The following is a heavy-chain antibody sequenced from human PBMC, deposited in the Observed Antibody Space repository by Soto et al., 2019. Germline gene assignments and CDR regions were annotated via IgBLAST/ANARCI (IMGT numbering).Heavy chain of an antibody. D-gene: IGHD3-3*01. J-gene: IGHJ5*02. CDR3: ARVAVYYDFWSGYGGYYNWFDP. V-gene: IGHV4-59*01. CDR2: IYYSGST. CDR1: GGSISSYY. Sequence: SETLSLTCTVSGGSISSYYWSWIRQPPGKGLEWIGYIYYSGSTNYNPSLKSRVTISVDTSKNQFSLKLSSVTAADTAVYYCARVAVYYDFWSGYGGYYNWFDPWGQGTLVTSPQ.